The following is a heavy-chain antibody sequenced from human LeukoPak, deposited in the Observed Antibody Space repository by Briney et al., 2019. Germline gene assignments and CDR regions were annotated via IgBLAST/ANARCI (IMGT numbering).Heavy chain of an antibody. CDR2: IYPGDSDT. Sequence: GESLKISCKGSGYSFTSYWIGWVRQMPGKGLEWMGIIYPGDSDTRYSPSFRGQVTISADKSISTAYLQWSSLKASDTAMYYCARGTMVRGVIPIGYYMDVWGKGTTVTVSS. D-gene: IGHD3-10*01. V-gene: IGHV5-51*01. J-gene: IGHJ6*03. CDR1: GYSFTSYW. CDR3: ARGTMVRGVIPIGYYMDV.